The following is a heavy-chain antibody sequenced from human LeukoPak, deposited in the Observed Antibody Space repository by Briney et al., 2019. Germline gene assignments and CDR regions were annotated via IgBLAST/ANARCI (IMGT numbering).Heavy chain of an antibody. CDR2: IWYDGSKK. D-gene: IGHD1-26*01. Sequence: GGSLRLSCAASGFTFSSYGMHWVRQAPGKGLEWVAVIWYDGSKKYYADSVKGRFTISRDNSKNTLYLQMNSLRAEDTAVYYCAKDREWELTYFDYWGQGTLVTVSS. CDR1: GFTFSSYG. J-gene: IGHJ4*02. CDR3: AKDREWELTYFDY. V-gene: IGHV3-33*06.